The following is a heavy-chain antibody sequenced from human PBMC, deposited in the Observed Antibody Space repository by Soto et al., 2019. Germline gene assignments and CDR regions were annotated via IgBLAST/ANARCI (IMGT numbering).Heavy chain of an antibody. V-gene: IGHV3-15*01. CDR3: TTSPLRPRIVGALLYYYYGMDV. Sequence: PXGSLRLSCAASGFTFSNAWMSWVRQAPGKGLDWVGRIKSKTDGGTTDYAAPVKGRFTISRDDSKNTLYLQMNSLKTEDTAVYYCTTSPLRPRIVGALLYYYYGMDVWGQGTTVTVSS. CDR1: GFTFSNAW. J-gene: IGHJ6*02. CDR2: IKSKTDGGTT. D-gene: IGHD1-26*01.